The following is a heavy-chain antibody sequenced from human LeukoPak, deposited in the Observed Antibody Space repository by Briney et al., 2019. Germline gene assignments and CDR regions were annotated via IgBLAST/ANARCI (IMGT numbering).Heavy chain of an antibody. D-gene: IGHD3-10*01. Sequence: PSDTLSLTCAVYGGTLSGYYSNWIRQPPGKGLEWIGEINHSGSTNYNPSLKSRVTISVAASKEQCSLKLGSVAAADSAVYYCASSGGCDDYWGQGTLVTVSS. V-gene: IGHV4-34*01. CDR3: ASSGGCDDY. CDR1: GGTLSGYY. CDR2: INHSGST. J-gene: IGHJ4*02.